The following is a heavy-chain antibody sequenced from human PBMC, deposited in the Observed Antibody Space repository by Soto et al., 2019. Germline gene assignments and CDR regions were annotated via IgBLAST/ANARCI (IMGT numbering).Heavy chain of an antibody. V-gene: IGHV4-59*08. CDR2: VYNSGST. CDR1: GGSISTGY. D-gene: IGHD3-10*01. J-gene: IGHJ4*02. Sequence: SETLSLTCTVSGGSISTGYWSWLRQPPGKGLEWIGYVYNSGSTNYNPSYRSRVTISADMSENQFSLRLSSVTAADTAVYYCARQVAYYHGSGSNHPYYFDYWGQGALVTVSS. CDR3: ARQVAYYHGSGSNHPYYFDY.